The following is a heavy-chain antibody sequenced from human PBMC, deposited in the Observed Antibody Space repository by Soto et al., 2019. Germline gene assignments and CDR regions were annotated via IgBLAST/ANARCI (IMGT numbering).Heavy chain of an antibody. V-gene: IGHV4-59*01. Sequence: SETLSLTSTVSGGSLRPNYSNWIRQPPGKGLEWVGYIYYSGSTNYNPSLKSRVTISVDTSKNQFSLKLSPVTAADTAVYYCARTTVTTLDYWGQGTLVTVSS. CDR2: IYYSGST. D-gene: IGHD4-17*01. J-gene: IGHJ4*02. CDR1: GGSLRPNY. CDR3: ARTTVTTLDY.